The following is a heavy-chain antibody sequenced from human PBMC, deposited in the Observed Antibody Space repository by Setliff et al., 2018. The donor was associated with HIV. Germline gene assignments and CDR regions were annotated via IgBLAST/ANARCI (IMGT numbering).Heavy chain of an antibody. CDR1: GYTFTSYD. D-gene: IGHD3-10*01. CDR2: MNPNSGNT. Sequence: ASVKVSCKASGYTFTSYDINWVRQATGQGLEWMGWMNPNSGNTGYAQKFQGRVTMTRTTSISTAYMELRSLRSEDTAVYYCARGAYYGSGSCYDSRYWGQGTLVTVSS. CDR3: ARGAYYGSGSCYDSRY. V-gene: IGHV1-8*01. J-gene: IGHJ4*02.